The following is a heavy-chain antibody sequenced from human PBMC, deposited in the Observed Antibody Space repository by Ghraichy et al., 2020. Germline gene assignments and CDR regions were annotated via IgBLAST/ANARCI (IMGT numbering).Heavy chain of an antibody. D-gene: IGHD2-15*01. Sequence: GGSLRLSCAASGFTFSSYAMHWVRQAPGKGLEWVAVISYDGSNKYYADSVKGRFTISRDNSKNTLYLQMNSLRAEDTAVYYCARDGGYCSGGSCYFHYYGMDVWGQGTTVTVSS. CDR3: ARDGGYCSGGSCYFHYYGMDV. J-gene: IGHJ6*02. CDR1: GFTFSSYA. V-gene: IGHV3-30-3*01. CDR2: ISYDGSNK.